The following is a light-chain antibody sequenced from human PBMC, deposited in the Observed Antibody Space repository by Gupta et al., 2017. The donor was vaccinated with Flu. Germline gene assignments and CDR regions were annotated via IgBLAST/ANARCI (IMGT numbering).Light chain of an antibody. CDR1: SSNIGTVYD. Sequence: QSVLPQPPPVSGAPGQRVIIPCLGSSSNIGTVYDVHWYQQLPGTAPKLLIYGNSNRPSGVSDRFSGSKSGTSASLTITGLQAEDEADYFCQSYDSSLIGYVFGTGTKVTVL. V-gene: IGLV1-40*01. CDR2: GNS. CDR3: QSYDSSLIGYV. J-gene: IGLJ1*01.